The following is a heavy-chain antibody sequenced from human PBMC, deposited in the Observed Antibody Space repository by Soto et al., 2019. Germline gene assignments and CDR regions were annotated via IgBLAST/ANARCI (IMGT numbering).Heavy chain of an antibody. D-gene: IGHD6-13*01. CDR3: VRSWAY. CDR2: VSPAGST. J-gene: IGHJ4*02. Sequence: XESLTLSCAASGFTVSNYGMNWIRLAPGEGLEWVSTVSPAGSTFYADSVRGRFTISRDNSKSTVDLQMNGLRVDDKAIHYCVRSWAYWGRGTVVTVSS. CDR1: GFTVSNYG. V-gene: IGHV3-23*01.